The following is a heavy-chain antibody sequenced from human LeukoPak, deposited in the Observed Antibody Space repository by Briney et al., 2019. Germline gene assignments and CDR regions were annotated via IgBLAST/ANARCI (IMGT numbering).Heavy chain of an antibody. CDR1: GFTFSSYA. Sequence: PGGSLRLSCAASGFTFSSYAMHWVRQAPGKGLEWVAVISYDGSNKYYADSVKGRFTISRDNSKNTLYLQMNSLRAEDTAVYYCARDLSGLAYWGQGTLVTVSS. J-gene: IGHJ4*02. CDR2: ISYDGSNK. V-gene: IGHV3-30*04. CDR3: ARDLSGLAY. D-gene: IGHD3-9*01.